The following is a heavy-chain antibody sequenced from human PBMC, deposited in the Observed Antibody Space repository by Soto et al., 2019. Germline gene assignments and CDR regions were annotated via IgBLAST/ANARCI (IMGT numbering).Heavy chain of an antibody. V-gene: IGHV3-30-3*01. D-gene: IGHD1-26*01. J-gene: IGHJ3*02. CDR1: WFPFSSDG. Sequence: GGAPGVSRAAPWFPFSSDGIPWVRPASSKGLEWVAVISYDGSNKYYAESVKGRFTMSRDNSKNTLYLQMNSLRAEDTAVYYCARGRYSGTYFGAFYMWCQATMVTVSS. CDR2: ISYDGSNK. CDR3: ARGRYSGTYFGAFYM.